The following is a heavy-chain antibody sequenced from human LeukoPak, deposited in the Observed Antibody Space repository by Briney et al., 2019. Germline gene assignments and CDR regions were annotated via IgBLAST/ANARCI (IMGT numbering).Heavy chain of an antibody. CDR2: ISHDGNTK. CDR1: GFSFSSHG. V-gene: IGHV3-30*03. J-gene: IGHJ4*02. Sequence: GGSLRLSCAASGFSFSSHGMHWVRQAPGKGLEWVAVISHDGNTKYYADSVKGRFTITRDNSKNTLYLQMNSLRAEDTAVYYCARSYGGNSAFDYWGQGTLVTVSS. CDR3: ARSYGGNSAFDY. D-gene: IGHD4-23*01.